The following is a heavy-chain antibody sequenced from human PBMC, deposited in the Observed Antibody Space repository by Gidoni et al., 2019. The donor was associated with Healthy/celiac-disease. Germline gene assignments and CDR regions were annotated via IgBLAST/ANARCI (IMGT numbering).Heavy chain of an antibody. J-gene: IGHJ6*02. Sequence: QVQLVQSGGEVKKPGSSVKVSCTASGGTFSSYAISWVRQAPGQGLEWMGGIIPIFGTANYAQKFQGRVTITADESTSTAYMELSSLRSEDTAVYYCARPDYYDSSGYYYYYGMDVWGQGTTVTVSS. CDR3: ARPDYYDSSGYYYYYGMDV. CDR1: GGTFSSYA. D-gene: IGHD3-22*01. CDR2: IIPIFGTA. V-gene: IGHV1-69*01.